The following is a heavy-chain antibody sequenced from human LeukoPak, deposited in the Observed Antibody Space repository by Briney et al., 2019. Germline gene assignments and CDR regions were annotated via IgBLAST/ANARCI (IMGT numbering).Heavy chain of an antibody. Sequence: PGGSLRLSCAASGFTFSSYAMSWVRQAPGKGLEWVSGIDSVKGRFTISRDNAKNMLYLEMNSLRADDTAVYYCARDRGDVSRNHPFDYWGQGTLVTVSS. D-gene: IGHD1-14*01. CDR3: ARDRGDVSRNHPFDY. CDR1: GFTFSSYA. V-gene: IGHV3-23*01. CDR2: I. J-gene: IGHJ4*02.